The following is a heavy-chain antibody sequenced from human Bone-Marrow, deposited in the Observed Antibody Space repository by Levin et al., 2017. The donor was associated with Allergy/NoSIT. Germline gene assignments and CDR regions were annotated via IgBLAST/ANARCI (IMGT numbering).Heavy chain of an antibody. V-gene: IGHV4-59*01. CDR1: GGSIGSFY. Sequence: PSETLSLTCTVSGGSIGSFYWSWIRQPPGRGLQWLGYIFYTGSTTYNPSLKSRLTISLDTSKNQFSLNLNSVTAPDTAVYYCARLGRAHDVFDIWGQGTVVTVSS. D-gene: IGHD5-24*01. J-gene: IGHJ3*02. CDR2: IFYTGST. CDR3: ARLGRAHDVFDI.